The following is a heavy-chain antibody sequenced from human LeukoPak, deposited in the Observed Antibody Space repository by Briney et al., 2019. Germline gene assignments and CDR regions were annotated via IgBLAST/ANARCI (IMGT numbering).Heavy chain of an antibody. D-gene: IGHD3-10*01. Sequence: PSQTLSLTCAVSGGSISSGGYSWSWIRQPPGKGLEWIGYIYHSGSTYYNPSLKSRVTMSVDTSKNQFSLKLSSVTAADTAVYYCARDFTDVLLWFGETKNNWFDPWGQGTLVTVSS. CDR1: GGSISSGGYS. V-gene: IGHV4-30-2*01. CDR2: IYHSGST. J-gene: IGHJ5*02. CDR3: ARDFTDVLLWFGETKNNWFDP.